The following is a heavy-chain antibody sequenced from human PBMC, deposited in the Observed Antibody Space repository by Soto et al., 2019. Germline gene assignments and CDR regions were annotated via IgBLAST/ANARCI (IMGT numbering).Heavy chain of an antibody. V-gene: IGHV4-31*03. CDR3: AREWRDYYFDY. CDR1: GGSISSGGYY. CDR2: IYYSGST. J-gene: IGHJ4*02. Sequence: QVQLQESGPGLVKPSQILSLTCTVSGGSISSGGYYWSWIRQHPGKGLEWIGYIYYSGSTYYNPSLKRRVTISVDPSKNQFSLKLSSVTAADTAVYYCAREWRDYYFDYWGQGTLVTVSS.